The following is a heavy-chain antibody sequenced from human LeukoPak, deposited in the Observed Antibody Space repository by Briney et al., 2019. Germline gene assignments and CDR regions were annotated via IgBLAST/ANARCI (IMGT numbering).Heavy chain of an antibody. CDR3: ARTRYYYNSRSYGAPYYFDY. CDR2: IYYSGST. CDR1: GGSISSNSYY. Sequence: PSEILSLTCAVSGGSISSNSYYWGWIRQPPGKGLEWIGSIYYSGSTYYNPSLKSRVTISVDTSKNQFSLKLSSVTAADTAVYYCARTRYYYNSRSYGAPYYFDYWGQGTLVTVSS. D-gene: IGHD3-10*01. V-gene: IGHV4-39*01. J-gene: IGHJ4*02.